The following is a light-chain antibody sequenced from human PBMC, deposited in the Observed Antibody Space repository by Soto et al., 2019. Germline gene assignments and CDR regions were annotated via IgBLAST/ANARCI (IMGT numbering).Light chain of an antibody. Sequence: QYALTQPASVSGSPGQSITVSCTRTSRDVGNYNFVSWYQQHPGKSPKVIIYDVSNRPSGVSDRFSASKSGNTASLTISGLQTEDEAVYFCSSCTSGRVLVGGGTTLTVL. J-gene: IGLJ2*01. CDR1: SRDVGNYNF. V-gene: IGLV2-14*01. CDR2: DVS. CDR3: SSCTSGRVL.